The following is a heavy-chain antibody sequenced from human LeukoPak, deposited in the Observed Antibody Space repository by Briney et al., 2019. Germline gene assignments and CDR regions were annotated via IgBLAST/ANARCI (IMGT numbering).Heavy chain of an antibody. CDR1: GFTFSTYS. Sequence: PGGSLRLSCAASGFTFSTYSMSWVRQVPGKGLEWVSSLSSSSRSIFYSDSVKGRFTISRYNAKNLVYLQMNSLRAEDTAVYFCARDRVLVDYCGHGTLVTVSS. CDR3: ARDRVLVDY. V-gene: IGHV3-21*01. CDR2: LSSSSRSI. J-gene: IGHJ4*01. D-gene: IGHD3-3*02.